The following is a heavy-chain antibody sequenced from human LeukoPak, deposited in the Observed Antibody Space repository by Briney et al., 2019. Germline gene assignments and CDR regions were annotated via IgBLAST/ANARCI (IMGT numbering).Heavy chain of an antibody. V-gene: IGHV4-61*01. J-gene: IGHJ4*02. D-gene: IGHD2-15*01. CDR3: AREVRYCSGGSCYSLFDY. CDR1: GYSISTGYY. Sequence: SETLSLTCTVSGYSISTGYYWSWIRQPPGKGLEWIGYIYYSRSTNYNPSLKSRVTISVDTSKNQFSLKLSSLTAADTAVYYCAREVRYCSGGSCYSLFDYWGQGTLVTVSS. CDR2: IYYSRST.